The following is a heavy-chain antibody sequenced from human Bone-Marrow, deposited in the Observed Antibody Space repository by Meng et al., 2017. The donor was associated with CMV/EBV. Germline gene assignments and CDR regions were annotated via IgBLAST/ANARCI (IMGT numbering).Heavy chain of an antibody. CDR2: ISYDGKKR. CDR3: ARDHYSSGWYTYYYYGMDV. CDR1: GFTFSNYA. D-gene: IGHD6-19*01. Sequence: GGSLRLSCAASGFTFSNYALHWVRQAPGKGLEWVSVISYDGKKRYYADSVKGRFTISRDNAKNTLYLQMNSLRAEDTAVYYCARDHYSSGWYTYYYYGMDVWGQGTTVTVSS. V-gene: IGHV3-30*04. J-gene: IGHJ6*02.